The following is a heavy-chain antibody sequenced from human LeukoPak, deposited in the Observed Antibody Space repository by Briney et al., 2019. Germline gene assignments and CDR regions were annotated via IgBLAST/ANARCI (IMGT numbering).Heavy chain of an antibody. J-gene: IGHJ4*02. D-gene: IGHD1-1*01. CDR2: IGIGSGNT. CDR1: GFTFSDYS. Sequence: GGSLRLSCAASGFTFSDYSMNWVRQAPGKGLEWISYIGIGSGNTKYADSVKGRFTISGDNAKSSLYLQMNSLRVEDTAVYYCARDYNYAFDNWGQGTLVTVSS. V-gene: IGHV3-48*04. CDR3: ARDYNYAFDN.